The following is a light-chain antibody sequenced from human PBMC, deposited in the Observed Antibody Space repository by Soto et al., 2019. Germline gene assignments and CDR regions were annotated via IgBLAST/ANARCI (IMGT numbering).Light chain of an antibody. J-gene: IGKJ1*01. Sequence: DIQRAQSPSTLSASVGDRITITCRATQSINWLAWYQQKPGKAPKLLIFEASRLESGVPSRFSGSGSGTEFTLTISSLQPDDFGTYYCQHYDTYPPMWTFGQGTKVDIK. V-gene: IGKV1-5*03. CDR3: QHYDTYPPMWT. CDR2: EAS. CDR1: QSINW.